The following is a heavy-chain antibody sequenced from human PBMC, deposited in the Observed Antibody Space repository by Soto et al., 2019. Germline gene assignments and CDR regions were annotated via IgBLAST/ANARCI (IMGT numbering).Heavy chain of an antibody. J-gene: IGHJ4*02. Sequence: GGSLRLSCAASGFTFSSYSMNWVRQAPGKGLEWVSSISGSSSYIYYAVSLKGRFTISRDSAKNSLYLQMNSLRAEDTAVYYCARDSIFGVVINPLFDYWGQGTLVTVSS. D-gene: IGHD3-3*01. CDR3: ARDSIFGVVINPLFDY. CDR2: ISGSSSYI. V-gene: IGHV3-21*01. CDR1: GFTFSSYS.